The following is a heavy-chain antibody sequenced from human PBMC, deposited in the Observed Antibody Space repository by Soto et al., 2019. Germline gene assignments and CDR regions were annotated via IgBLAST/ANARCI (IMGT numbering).Heavy chain of an antibody. CDR1: GGTFSSYA. D-gene: IGHD6-13*01. V-gene: IGHV1-69*13. J-gene: IGHJ6*02. CDR3: ARVAGSSWYYYYYGMDV. CDR2: IIPIFGTA. Sequence: GASVKVSCKASGGTFSSYAISWVRQAPGQGLEWMGGIIPIFGTANYAQKFQGRVTITADESTSTAYMELSSLRSEDTAVYYCARVAGSSWYYYYYGMDVWGQGTTVTVSS.